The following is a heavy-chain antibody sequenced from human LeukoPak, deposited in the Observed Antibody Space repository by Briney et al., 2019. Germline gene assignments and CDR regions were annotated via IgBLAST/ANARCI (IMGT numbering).Heavy chain of an antibody. CDR3: ARVLVGALDY. CDR1: GFTFSCYA. J-gene: IGHJ4*02. V-gene: IGHV3-64*01. CDR2: ISSNGGST. Sequence: GALRLSCAASGFTFSCYAMHWVRQAPGKGLEYVSAISSNGGSTYYANSVKGRFTISRDNSKNTLYLQMGSLRAEDMAVYYCARVLVGALDYWGQGTLVTVSS. D-gene: IGHD1-26*01.